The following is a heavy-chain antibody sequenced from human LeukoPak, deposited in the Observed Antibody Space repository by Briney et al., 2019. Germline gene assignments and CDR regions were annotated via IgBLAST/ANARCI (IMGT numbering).Heavy chain of an antibody. D-gene: IGHD2-21*02. CDR3: ARHGDGYSFDY. J-gene: IGHJ4*02. CDR1: GGSISSYY. Sequence: SETLSLTCTVSGGSISSYYWSWIRQPPGKGLEWIGYISYSVSTNYNPSLRSRATISVDKSKNQFSLKLSSVTAADTAVYYCARHGDGYSFDYWGQGTPVTVSS. CDR2: ISYSVST. V-gene: IGHV4-59*08.